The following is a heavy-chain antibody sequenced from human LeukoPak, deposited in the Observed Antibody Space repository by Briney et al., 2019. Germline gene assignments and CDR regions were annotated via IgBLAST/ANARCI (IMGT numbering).Heavy chain of an antibody. CDR1: GFTFSSYA. J-gene: IGHJ4*02. V-gene: IGHV3-30*04. D-gene: IGHD2/OR15-2a*01. CDR3: AKDSAKKYDDY. CDR2: ISYDGSNK. Sequence: GGSLRLSCAVSGFTFSSYAMHWVRQAPGKGLEWMSVISYDGSNKYFADSVKGRFTISRDNSKNTLFLQMNSLRAEDTAVYYCAKDSAKKYDDYWGQGTLVTVSS.